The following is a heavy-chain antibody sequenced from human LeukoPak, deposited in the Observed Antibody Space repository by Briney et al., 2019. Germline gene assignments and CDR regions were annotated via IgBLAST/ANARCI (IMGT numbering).Heavy chain of an antibody. CDR2: ISGSGGST. CDR1: GFTFSSYA. V-gene: IGHV3-23*01. D-gene: IGHD6-19*01. Sequence: PGGSLRLSCAASGFTFSSYAMSWVRQAPGKGLEWVSAISGSGGSTYYADSVKGRFTISRDNSKNTLYLQMNSLRAEDTAVYYCAKDLRSVRGIAVAGRHRDAFDIWGQGTMVTVSS. CDR3: AKDLRSVRGIAVAGRHRDAFDI. J-gene: IGHJ3*02.